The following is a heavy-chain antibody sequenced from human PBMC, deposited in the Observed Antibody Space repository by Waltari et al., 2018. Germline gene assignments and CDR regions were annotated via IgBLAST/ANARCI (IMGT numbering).Heavy chain of an antibody. J-gene: IGHJ3*02. CDR2: ISWNSGSI. Sequence: EVQLVESGGGLVQPGRSLRLSCAASGFTFDDYAMHWVRQAPGKGLEWVSGISWNSGSIGYADSVKGRFTISRDNAKNSQYLQMNSLRAEDTALYYCAKAEYYYDSSGYHTPGAFDIWGQGTMVTVSS. D-gene: IGHD3-22*01. V-gene: IGHV3-9*01. CDR1: GFTFDDYA. CDR3: AKAEYYYDSSGYHTPGAFDI.